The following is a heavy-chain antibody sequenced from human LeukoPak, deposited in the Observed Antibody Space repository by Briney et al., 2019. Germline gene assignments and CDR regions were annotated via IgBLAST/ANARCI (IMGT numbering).Heavy chain of an antibody. CDR3: ARGLPSYGDYVDYYFYMDV. CDR1: GDSMSGFY. CDR2: ISTSGST. V-gene: IGHV4-4*07. Sequence: PSETLSLTCTVSGDSMSGFYWSWIRQPAGKGLQWIGRISTSGSTNYNPSLKSRVTMSVDRSTNEFSLTVRSVTAADTALYYCARGLPSYGDYVDYYFYMDVWGKGTTVTVSS. J-gene: IGHJ6*03. D-gene: IGHD4-17*01.